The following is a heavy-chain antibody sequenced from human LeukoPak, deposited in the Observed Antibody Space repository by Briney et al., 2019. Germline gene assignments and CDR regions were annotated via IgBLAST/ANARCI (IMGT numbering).Heavy chain of an antibody. D-gene: IGHD2-8*01. CDR1: GYTFTSYG. J-gene: IGHJ6*02. Sequence: ASVKVSCKASGYTFTSYGISWVRQAPGQGLEWMGWISAYNGNTNYARKLQGRVTMTTDTSTSTAYMELRGLRSDDTAVYYCARLGHTVLMVYARGPIGGMDVWGQGTTVTVSS. CDR2: ISAYNGNT. V-gene: IGHV1-18*01. CDR3: ARLGHTVLMVYARGPIGGMDV.